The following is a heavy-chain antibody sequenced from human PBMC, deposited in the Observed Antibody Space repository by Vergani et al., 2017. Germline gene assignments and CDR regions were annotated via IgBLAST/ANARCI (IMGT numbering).Heavy chain of an antibody. Sequence: EVQLVESGGGLVKPGGSLRLSCAASGFTFSSYSMNWVRQAPGKGLEWVSSISSSSSYIYYADSVKGRFTISRDNAKNSLYLQMNSLRAEDTAVYYCARDRGYCSGGSCCDDAFDIWGQGTMVTVSS. CDR1: GFTFSSYS. J-gene: IGHJ3*02. CDR3: ARDRGYCSGGSCCDDAFDI. CDR2: ISSSSSYI. D-gene: IGHD2-15*01. V-gene: IGHV3-21*01.